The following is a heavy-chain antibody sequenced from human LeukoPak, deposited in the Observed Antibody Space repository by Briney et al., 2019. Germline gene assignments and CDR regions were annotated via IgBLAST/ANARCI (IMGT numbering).Heavy chain of an antibody. V-gene: IGHV3-74*01. Sequence: GGSLRLSCAASGFTFSSYWMHWVRQAPGKGLVWVSHITSDGTSTSYADSVKGRFTTSRDNAKNTLHLQMNSLRAGDTAVYYCARSYGGFDYWGQGTLVTVST. CDR1: GFTFSSYW. CDR3: ARSYGGFDY. D-gene: IGHD2-21*01. CDR2: ITSDGTST. J-gene: IGHJ4*02.